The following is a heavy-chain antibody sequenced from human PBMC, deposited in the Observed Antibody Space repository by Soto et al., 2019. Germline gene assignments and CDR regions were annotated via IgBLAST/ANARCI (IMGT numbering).Heavy chain of an antibody. D-gene: IGHD6-19*01. J-gene: IGHJ2*01. CDR1: GGSFSGYF. Sequence: QVQLQQWGAGLLKPSETLSLTCGVYGGSFSGYFWSWIRQPPGQGLEWIGEINHSGNTNYNPSLKSRVTISIDTSKNQFSLKLSSVTAADTAVYYCARKICGAVAWYFDLWGRGTLVTVSS. V-gene: IGHV4-34*01. CDR3: ARKICGAVAWYFDL. CDR2: INHSGNT.